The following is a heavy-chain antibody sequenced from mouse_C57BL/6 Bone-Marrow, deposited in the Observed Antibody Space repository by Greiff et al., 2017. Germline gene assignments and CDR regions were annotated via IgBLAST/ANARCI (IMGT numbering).Heavy chain of an antibody. J-gene: IGHJ3*01. D-gene: IGHD2-4*01. CDR3: AKWIYYDYDCAY. V-gene: IGHV1-19*01. Sequence: EVQLQQSGPVLVKPGASVKMSCKASGYTFTDYYMNWVKQSHGKSLEWIGVINPYNGGTSYNQKFKGKATLTVDKSSSTAYMELNSLTSEDSAVYYCAKWIYYDYDCAYWGQGTLVTVSA. CDR1: GYTFTDYY. CDR2: INPYNGGT.